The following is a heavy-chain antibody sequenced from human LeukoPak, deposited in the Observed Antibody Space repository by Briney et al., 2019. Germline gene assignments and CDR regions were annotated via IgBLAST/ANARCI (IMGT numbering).Heavy chain of an antibody. CDR2: ISGSGGST. Sequence: PGGSLRLSCTASGFTFSNFAMSWVRPTPHKGLEWVSSISGSGGSTDYADSVKGRITISRDNSKNTLYLQMNSLRADDTAVYYCAKDTNNWFDPWGQGTLVTVSS. J-gene: IGHJ5*02. CDR1: GFTFSNFA. CDR3: AKDTNNWFDP. V-gene: IGHV3-23*01.